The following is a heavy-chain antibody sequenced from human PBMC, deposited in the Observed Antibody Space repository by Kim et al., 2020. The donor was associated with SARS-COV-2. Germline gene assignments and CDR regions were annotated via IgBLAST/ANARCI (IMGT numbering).Heavy chain of an antibody. Sequence: GGSLRLSCAASGFTSSDYYMTWIRQAPGKGLEWVSYLSSSGNTIYYADSVKGRFTISRDNAKNSLFLQMHSLRDEDTAVYYCARVIVAAASRVYYFDYWGQGPRVTVPS. J-gene: IGHJ4*02. CDR2: LSSSGNTI. CDR3: ARVIVAAASRVYYFDY. CDR1: GFTSSDYY. D-gene: IGHD1-26*01. V-gene: IGHV3-11*01.